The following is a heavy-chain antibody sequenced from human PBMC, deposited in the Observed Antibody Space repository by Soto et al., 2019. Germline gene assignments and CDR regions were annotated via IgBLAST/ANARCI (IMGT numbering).Heavy chain of an antibody. J-gene: IGHJ5*02. D-gene: IGHD3-22*01. CDR2: IHDSGNT. CDR1: GGSVSSGGFY. V-gene: IGHV4-31*03. CDR3: AREDCNYSERSGYYH. Sequence: NPSETLSLTCTVSGGSVSSGGFYWSWLPQDPGKGLEWIGYIHDSGNTYYNPSLRSRLTISIDTSKKQFSLKLNSGTVAATAVYYCAREDCNYSERSGYYHWGQGALVTVSS.